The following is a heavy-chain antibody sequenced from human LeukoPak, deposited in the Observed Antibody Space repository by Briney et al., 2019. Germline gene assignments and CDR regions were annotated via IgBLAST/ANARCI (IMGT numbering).Heavy chain of an antibody. CDR1: GYTFSRFY. Sequence: ASVKVSCKASGYTFSRFYLYWLRQAPGQGLEWMGWINPNSGGTNYAQKFQGRVTMTRDTSISTAYMELTSLRSDDTAVYYCARSQRTGFGESIDYWGQGTLVTVSS. CDR3: ARSQRTGFGESIDY. CDR2: INPNSGGT. D-gene: IGHD3-10*01. J-gene: IGHJ4*02. V-gene: IGHV1-2*02.